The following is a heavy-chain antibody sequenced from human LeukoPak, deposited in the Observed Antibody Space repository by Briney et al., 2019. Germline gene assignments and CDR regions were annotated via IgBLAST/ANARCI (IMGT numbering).Heavy chain of an antibody. Sequence: SETLSLTCAVYGGSFSGYYWSWIRQPPGKGLEWIGEINHSGSTNYNPSLKSRVTISVDTSKNQFSLKLSSVTAADTAVYYCAVGPNCGGDCYSSPVDYWGQGTLVSVSS. D-gene: IGHD2-21*02. CDR2: INHSGST. CDR1: GGSFSGYY. CDR3: AVGPNCGGDCYSSPVDY. J-gene: IGHJ4*02. V-gene: IGHV4-34*01.